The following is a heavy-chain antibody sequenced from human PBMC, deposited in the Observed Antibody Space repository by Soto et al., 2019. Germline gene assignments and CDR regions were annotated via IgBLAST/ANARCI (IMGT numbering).Heavy chain of an antibody. CDR3: ARQLQYPHDNWFDP. CDR1: GGSISSSSYY. CDR2: IYYSGST. Sequence: QLQLQESGPGLVKPSETLSLTCTVSGGSISSSSYYWGWIRQPPGKGLEWIGSIYYSGSTYYNPSLKSRVTISVDTSKNQFSLKLSSVTAADTAVYYCARQLQYPHDNWFDPWGQGTLVTVSS. V-gene: IGHV4-39*01. D-gene: IGHD4-4*01. J-gene: IGHJ5*02.